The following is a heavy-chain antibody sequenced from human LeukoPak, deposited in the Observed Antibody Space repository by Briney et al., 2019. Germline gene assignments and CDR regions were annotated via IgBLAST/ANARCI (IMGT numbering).Heavy chain of an antibody. CDR1: GFTFSSYA. CDR2: VGGRGVKT. Sequence: GGSLRLSCAASGFTFSSYAIHWVRQAPGKGLEWVSIVGGRGVKTYYADSVKGRFTISRDNSKNTVYLQMNSLRAEDTAVYYCAKRGDCSGTCTYDYWGQGTLVTVSS. CDR3: AKRGDCSGTCTYDY. D-gene: IGHD2-2*01. J-gene: IGHJ4*02. V-gene: IGHV3-23*01.